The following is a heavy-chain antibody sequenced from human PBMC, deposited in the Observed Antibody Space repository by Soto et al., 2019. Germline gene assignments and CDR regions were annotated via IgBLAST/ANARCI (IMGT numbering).Heavy chain of an antibody. CDR1: GGTFSSYA. D-gene: IGHD3-16*01. CDR2: IIHIFGTA. V-gene: IGHV1-69*12. J-gene: IGHJ6*02. Sequence: QVQLVQSGAEVKKPGSSVKVSCKASGGTFSSYAISWVRQAPGQGLEWMGGIIHIFGTADYAQKFQGRVTITADDFTSTAYMELSSLRSEDTAVYYCARHLGGNHYYYGMDVWGQGTTVTVSS. CDR3: ARHLGGNHYYYGMDV.